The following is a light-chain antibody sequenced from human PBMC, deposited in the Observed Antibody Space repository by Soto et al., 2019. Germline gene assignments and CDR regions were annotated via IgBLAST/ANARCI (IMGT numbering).Light chain of an antibody. CDR1: QSISSW. CDR2: KAA. CDR3: QQYSSYPST. V-gene: IGKV1-5*03. Sequence: DIQMTQSPSTLSASVGDRVTITCRASQSISSWLAWYQQKPGKAPKVLIYKAASLQSGVPSRFSGSDSGTEFTLTISSLQHDDFASYYCQQYSSYPSTFGQGTRVEI. J-gene: IGKJ1*01.